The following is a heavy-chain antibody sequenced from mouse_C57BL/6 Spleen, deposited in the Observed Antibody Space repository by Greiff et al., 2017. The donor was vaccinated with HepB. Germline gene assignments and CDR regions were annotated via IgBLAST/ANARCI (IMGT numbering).Heavy chain of an antibody. Sequence: DVMLVESGGGLVKPGGSLKLSCAASGFTFSSYTMSWVRQTPEQRLEWVATISGGGGNTYYPDSVKGRFTISRDNAKNTLYLQMSSLRSEDTALYYCARTAQATGFDYWGQGTTLTVSS. CDR1: GFTFSSYT. V-gene: IGHV5-9*01. J-gene: IGHJ2*01. CDR3: ARTAQATGFDY. CDR2: ISGGGGNT. D-gene: IGHD3-2*02.